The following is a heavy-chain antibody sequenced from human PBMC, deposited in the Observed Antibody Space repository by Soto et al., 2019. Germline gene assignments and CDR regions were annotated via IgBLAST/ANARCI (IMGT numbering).Heavy chain of an antibody. J-gene: IGHJ1*01. CDR3: ARTTYITFAPYAEYFQH. V-gene: IGHV1-3*01. CDR1: GYTFTSYA. CDR2: INAGNGNT. D-gene: IGHD3-16*01. Sequence: ASVKVSCKASGYTFTSYAMHWVRQAPGQRLEWMGWINAGNGNTKYSQKFQGRVTITRDTSASTAYMELSSLRSEDTAVYYCARTTYITFAPYAEYFQHWGQGTLVTVSS.